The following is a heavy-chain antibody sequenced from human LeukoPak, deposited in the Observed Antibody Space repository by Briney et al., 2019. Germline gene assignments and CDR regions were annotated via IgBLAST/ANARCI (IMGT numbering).Heavy chain of an antibody. D-gene: IGHD1-26*01. Sequence: GGSLRLSCAASGFTFSSYGMHWVRQAPGKGLEWVAVISYDGSNKYYADSVKGRFTISRDNSKNTLYLQMNSLRAEDTAVYYCAKVGGWEPILGYFDYWGQGTLVTVSS. J-gene: IGHJ4*02. CDR1: GFTFSSYG. CDR3: AKVGGWEPILGYFDY. CDR2: ISYDGSNK. V-gene: IGHV3-30*18.